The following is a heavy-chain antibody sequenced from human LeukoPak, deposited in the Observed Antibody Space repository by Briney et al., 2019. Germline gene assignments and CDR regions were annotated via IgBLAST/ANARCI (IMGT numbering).Heavy chain of an antibody. CDR1: GFTFSSYV. CDR3: AKGKRGTYEI. V-gene: IGHV3-23*01. CDR2: ITTSGDNT. J-gene: IGHJ3*02. D-gene: IGHD3-10*01. Sequence: GRSLRLSCAAAGFTFSSYVMTWVRQAPGARLGWVSSITTSGDNTYYTDCVKGRFTTSRANSKTTMYLRMNSLRAEDTAIYYCAKGKRGTYEIWGQGTMVTVSS.